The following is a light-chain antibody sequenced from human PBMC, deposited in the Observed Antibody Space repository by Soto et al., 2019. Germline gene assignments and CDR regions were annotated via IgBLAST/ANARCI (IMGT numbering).Light chain of an antibody. V-gene: IGKV1-39*01. J-gene: IGKJ1*01. CDR3: QQSYSTPWT. CDR2: AAS. CDR1: QSISNY. Sequence: IQMTPSPSPPSSSVGDKGTLTCRASQSISNYLNWYQQKPGKAPKLLIYAASSLQSGVPSRFSGSGSGTDFTLTISSLQPEDFATYYCQQSYSTPWTFGQGTKA.